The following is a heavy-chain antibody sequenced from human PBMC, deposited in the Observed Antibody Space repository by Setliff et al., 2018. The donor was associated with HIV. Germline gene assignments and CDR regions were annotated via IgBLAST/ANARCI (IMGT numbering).Heavy chain of an antibody. D-gene: IGHD1-7*01. Sequence: PSETLSLTCTVSGGSISSSSWSWIRQPPGKGLEWIGYLHYSVSSNYNPSLKSRVTISVDTSKNQFSLKLSSVTVADTAVYYCARHRSGNWYYFGFDPWDQGTLVTVSS. V-gene: IGHV4-59*08. J-gene: IGHJ5*02. CDR1: GGSISSSS. CDR3: ARHRSGNWYYFGFDP. CDR2: LHYSVSS.